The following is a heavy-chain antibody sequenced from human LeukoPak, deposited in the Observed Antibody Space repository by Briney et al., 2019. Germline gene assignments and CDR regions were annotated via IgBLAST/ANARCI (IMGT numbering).Heavy chain of an antibody. V-gene: IGHV4-59*08. Sequence: SETLSLTCTVSGVFISGYYWSWIRQSPGKGLEWIGYISGSGSTNYNPSLKSRVTISVDTSKNQLSLKLSSVTAADTAVYYCASGILTGYYAMDVWGQGTTVTVSS. CDR1: GVFISGYY. J-gene: IGHJ6*02. CDR3: ASGILTGYYAMDV. D-gene: IGHD3-9*01. CDR2: ISGSGST.